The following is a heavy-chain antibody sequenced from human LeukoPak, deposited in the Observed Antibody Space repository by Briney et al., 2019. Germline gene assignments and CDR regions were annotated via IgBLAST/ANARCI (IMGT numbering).Heavy chain of an antibody. CDR3: AKTPTRITGTTLVAP. CDR2: ISGRGGST. J-gene: IGHJ5*02. V-gene: IGHV3-23*01. D-gene: IGHD1-7*01. Sequence: GGSLRLSCAASGFTFSSYAMSWVRQAPGKGLEWVSAISGRGGSTYYADSVKGRFTISRDNSKNTLYLQMNSLRAEDTAVYYCAKTPTRITGTTLVAPWGQGTLVTASS. CDR1: GFTFSSYA.